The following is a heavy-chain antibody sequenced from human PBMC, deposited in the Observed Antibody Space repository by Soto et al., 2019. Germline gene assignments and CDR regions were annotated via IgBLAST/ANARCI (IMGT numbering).Heavy chain of an antibody. CDR3: AKEETYYYDSSGYSYHY. V-gene: IGHV3-23*01. CDR2: ISGSGGST. D-gene: IGHD3-22*01. J-gene: IGHJ4*02. CDR1: GFTFSSYA. Sequence: EVQLLESGGGLVQPGGSLRLSCAASGFTFSSYAMSWVRQAPGKGLEWVSAISGSGGSTYYADSVKGRFTISRDNSKNTLYLQMNSLRAEDTAVYYCAKEETYYYDSSGYSYHYWGQGTLVTVSS.